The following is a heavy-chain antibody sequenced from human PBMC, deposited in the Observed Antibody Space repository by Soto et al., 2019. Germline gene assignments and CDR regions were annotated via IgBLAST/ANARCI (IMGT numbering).Heavy chain of an antibody. CDR1: GYSFTSYW. CDR3: ARHSDGSGSQGGRYYYYMDV. Sequence: GESLKISCKGSGYSFTSYWIGWVRQMPGKGLEWMGIIYPGDSDTRYSPSFQGQVTISADKSISTAYLQWSSLKASDTAMYYCARHSDGSGSQGGRYYYYMDVWGKGTTVTVSS. CDR2: IYPGDSDT. J-gene: IGHJ6*03. V-gene: IGHV5-51*01. D-gene: IGHD3-10*01.